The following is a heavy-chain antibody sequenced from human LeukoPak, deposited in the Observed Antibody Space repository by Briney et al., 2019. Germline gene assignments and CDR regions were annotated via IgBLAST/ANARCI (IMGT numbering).Heavy chain of an antibody. Sequence: SETLSLTCSVSGDSISNYYWTWIRQPPGKGLEWIGYIYYTGQTSYNPSLKSRVTISVDTSKGHFSLRLTSVTAADAAIYYCARGGGDYNGSGDWFDPWGQGTLVTVSS. V-gene: IGHV4-59*01. J-gene: IGHJ5*02. CDR3: ARGGGDYNGSGDWFDP. D-gene: IGHD3-10*01. CDR2: IYYTGQT. CDR1: GDSISNYY.